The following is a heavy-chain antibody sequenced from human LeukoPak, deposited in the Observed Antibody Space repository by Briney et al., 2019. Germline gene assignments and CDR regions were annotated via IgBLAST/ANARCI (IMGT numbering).Heavy chain of an antibody. D-gene: IGHD6-19*01. J-gene: IGHJ4*02. V-gene: IGHV4-39*01. CDR2: IYYSGST. Sequence: SETLSLTCTASGDSISSSRYYWGWIRQPPGQGLEWIATIYYSGSTFYNPSLKSRGTISVDTSKNQFSLKLNSVTAADTAVYFCARQVVAVAGTGYFDYWGQGTLVTVSS. CDR3: ARQVVAVAGTGYFDY. CDR1: GDSISSSRYY.